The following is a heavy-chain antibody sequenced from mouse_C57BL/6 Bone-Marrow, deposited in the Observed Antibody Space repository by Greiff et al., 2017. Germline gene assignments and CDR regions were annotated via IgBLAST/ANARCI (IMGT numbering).Heavy chain of an antibody. V-gene: IGHV1-55*01. Sequence: VQLQQPGAELVKPGASVKMSCKASGYTFTSYWITWVKQRPGQGLEWIGDIYPGSGSTNYNEKFKGKATLTVDTSSSTAYMQLSSLTSEDSAVYYCARPYYSNDWYFDVWGTGTTVTVSS. CDR3: ARPYYSNDWYFDV. J-gene: IGHJ1*03. CDR2: IYPGSGST. CDR1: GYTFTSYW. D-gene: IGHD2-5*01.